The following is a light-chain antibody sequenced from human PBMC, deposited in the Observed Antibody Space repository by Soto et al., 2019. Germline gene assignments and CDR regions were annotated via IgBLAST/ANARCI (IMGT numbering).Light chain of an antibody. V-gene: IGKV3-15*01. J-gene: IGKJ1*01. CDR1: QSAYSSY. CDR2: GAS. Sequence: PGARATLSCRSSQSAYSSYLSWYQQKPGQVPRLLIYGASTRAADVPARFSGGGSGTEFTLTISSLQSEDFAEYHCQQYNNWPQTFGQGTKVDIK. CDR3: QQYNNWPQT.